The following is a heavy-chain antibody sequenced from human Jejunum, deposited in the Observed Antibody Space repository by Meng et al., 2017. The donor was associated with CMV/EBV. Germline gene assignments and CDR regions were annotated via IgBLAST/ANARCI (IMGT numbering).Heavy chain of an antibody. J-gene: IGHJ4*02. Sequence: DSFTNRIDYWGWIRQSARKGLDWVASIHYTGGTYYNTSLKSRVTISLDTSKSQFSLELTSVTAADTATYYCVRDRGDGSGSYYDYWGPGTVVTVSS. CDR3: VRDRGDGSGSYYDY. CDR2: IHYTGGT. CDR1: DSFTNRIDY. V-gene: IGHV4-39*07. D-gene: IGHD3-10*01.